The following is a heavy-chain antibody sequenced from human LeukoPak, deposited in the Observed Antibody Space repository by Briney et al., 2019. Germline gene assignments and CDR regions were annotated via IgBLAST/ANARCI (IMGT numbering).Heavy chain of an antibody. CDR3: AKDLTAQYYDYVWGSYSDY. V-gene: IGHV3-30*02. Sequence: GGSLRLSCAASGFTFSSYGMHWVRQAPGKGLEWVAFIRYDGSNKYYADSVKGRFTISRDNSKNTLYLQMNSLRAEDTAVYYCAKDLTAQYYDYVWGSYSDYWGQGTLVTVSS. J-gene: IGHJ4*02. CDR2: IRYDGSNK. D-gene: IGHD3-16*01. CDR1: GFTFSSYG.